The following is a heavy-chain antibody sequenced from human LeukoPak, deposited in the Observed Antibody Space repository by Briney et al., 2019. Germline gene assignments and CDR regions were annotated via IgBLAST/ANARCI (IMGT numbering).Heavy chain of an antibody. D-gene: IGHD3-9*01. CDR2: ISYDGSNK. Sequence: GGSLRLSCAASGFTFSSYGMHWVRQAPGKGLEWVAVISYDGSNKYYADSVKGRFTISRDNSKNTLYLQMNSLRAEDTAVYYXXXXXXXXXLTGYYYYYYGMDVWGQGTTVTVSS. J-gene: IGHJ6*02. V-gene: IGHV3-30*03. CDR1: GFTFSSYG. CDR3: XXXXXXXXLTGYYYYYYGMDV.